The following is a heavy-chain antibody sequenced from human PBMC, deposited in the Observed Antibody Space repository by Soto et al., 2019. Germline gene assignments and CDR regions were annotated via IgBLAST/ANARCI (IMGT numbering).Heavy chain of an antibody. CDR3: ARDASSGSLDP. Sequence: SETLSLTCTVSGGSISSSSYYWGWIRQPPGKGLEWIGSIYYSGSTYYNPSLKSRVTISVDTSKNQFSLKLSSVTAADTAVYYCARDASSGSLDPWGQGTLVTVSS. CDR2: IYYSGST. D-gene: IGHD6-19*01. CDR1: GGSISSSSYY. V-gene: IGHV4-39*02. J-gene: IGHJ5*02.